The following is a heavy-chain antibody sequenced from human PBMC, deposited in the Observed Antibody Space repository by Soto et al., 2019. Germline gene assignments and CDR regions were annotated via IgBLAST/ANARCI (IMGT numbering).Heavy chain of an antibody. V-gene: IGHV4-31*03. D-gene: IGHD1-26*01. CDR2: IYYSGST. CDR1: GGSISSGGYY. Sequence: PSETLSLTCTVSGGSISSGGYYWSWIRQHPGKGLEWIGYIYYSGSTYYNPSLKSRVTISVDTSKNQFSLKLSSVTAADTAVYYCAREPLVYSGSYRSEFGYWGQGTLVTVSS. CDR3: AREPLVYSGSYRSEFGY. J-gene: IGHJ4*02.